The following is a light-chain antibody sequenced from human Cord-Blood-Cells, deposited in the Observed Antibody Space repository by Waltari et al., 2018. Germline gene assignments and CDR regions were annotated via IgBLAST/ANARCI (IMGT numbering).Light chain of an antibody. Sequence: QLVLTQSPSASASLGASVKLTCTPSSGHSSYAIAWHQQQPEKGPRYLMKLNSDGSHSKGDGIPDRFSGSSSGAERYLTISSLQSEDEADYYCQTWGTGMNWVFGGGTKLTVL. J-gene: IGLJ3*02. CDR3: QTWGTGMNWV. CDR2: LNSDGSH. V-gene: IGLV4-69*01. CDR1: SGHSSYA.